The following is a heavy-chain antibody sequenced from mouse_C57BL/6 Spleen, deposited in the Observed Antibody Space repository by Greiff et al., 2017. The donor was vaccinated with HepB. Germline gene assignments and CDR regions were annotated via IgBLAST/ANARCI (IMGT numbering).Heavy chain of an antibody. CDR2: IDPENGDT. D-gene: IGHD2-14*01. J-gene: IGHJ2*01. Sequence: EVKLMESGAELVRPGASVKLSCTASGFNIKDDYMHWVKQRPEQGLEWIGWIDPENGDTEYASKFQGKATITADTSSNTAYLQLSSLTSEDTAVYYCTIYRAYWGQGTTLTVSS. CDR3: TIYRAY. CDR1: GFNIKDDY. V-gene: IGHV14-4*01.